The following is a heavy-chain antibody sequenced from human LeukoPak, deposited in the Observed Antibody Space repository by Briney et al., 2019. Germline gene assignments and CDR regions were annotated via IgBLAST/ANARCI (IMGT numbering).Heavy chain of an antibody. CDR1: GYTFSGYY. V-gene: IGHV1-2*02. CDR2: INPKSGGT. D-gene: IGHD3-10*01. Sequence: ASVKVSCKASGYTFSGYYMHWVRQAPGQGLEWMGWINPKSGGTNYAQKFQGRVTLTRDTSISTAYMELSVLRSDDTALYYCSRDHYYGTYWGQGTLVTVSS. CDR3: SRDHYYGTY. J-gene: IGHJ4*02.